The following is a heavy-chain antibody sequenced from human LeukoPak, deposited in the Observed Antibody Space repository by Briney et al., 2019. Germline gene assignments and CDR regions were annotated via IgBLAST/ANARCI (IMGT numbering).Heavy chain of an antibody. J-gene: IGHJ4*02. D-gene: IGHD4-23*01. Sequence: ASVKVSCKASGYTFTSYGISWVRQAPGQGLEWMGWISAYNGNTNYAQELQGRVTMTTDTSTSTAYMELRSLRSDDTAVYYCARDLFTRSRGGNSGFGYWGQGTLVTVSS. CDR2: ISAYNGNT. CDR1: GYTFTSYG. CDR3: ARDLFTRSRGGNSGFGY. V-gene: IGHV1-18*01.